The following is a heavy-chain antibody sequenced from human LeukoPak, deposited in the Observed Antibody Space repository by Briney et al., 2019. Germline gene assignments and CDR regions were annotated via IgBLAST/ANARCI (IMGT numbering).Heavy chain of an antibody. CDR1: GFPFSDYA. Sequence: GGSLRLSCAASGFPFSDYAMTWVRQTPGKGLEWVSVISGGGDSVDYADSMKGRSTISRDNSKNTLYLQMYSLRAEDTALYYCAKLGCTGTICYANYWGQGTLVTVSS. V-gene: IGHV3-23*01. CDR3: AKLGCTGTICYANY. D-gene: IGHD2-2*01. CDR2: ISGGGDSV. J-gene: IGHJ4*02.